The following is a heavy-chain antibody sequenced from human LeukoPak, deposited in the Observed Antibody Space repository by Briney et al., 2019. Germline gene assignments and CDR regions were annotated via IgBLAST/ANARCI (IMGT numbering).Heavy chain of an antibody. CDR3: ARGSLPSGYCSSTSCYTPPKYFDY. D-gene: IGHD2-2*01. J-gene: IGHJ4*02. CDR1: GFTFSSYS. Sequence: GGSLRLSCAASGFTFSSYSMNWVRQAPGKGLECVSCISSSSSYIYYADSVKGRFTISRDNAKNSLYLQMNSLRAEDTAVYYCARGSLPSGYCSSTSCYTPPKYFDYWGQGTLVTVSS. CDR2: ISSSSSYI. V-gene: IGHV3-21*01.